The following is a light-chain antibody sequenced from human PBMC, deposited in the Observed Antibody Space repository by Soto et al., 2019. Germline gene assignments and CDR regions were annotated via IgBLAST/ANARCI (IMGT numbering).Light chain of an antibody. CDR3: AAWDDSLNGPV. CDR1: SSNIGSNT. J-gene: IGLJ2*01. CDR2: SNN. V-gene: IGLV1-44*01. Sequence: QSVLTQPPSASGTPGQRVTISCSGSSSNIGSNTVNWYQQLPGTAPKLLIYSNNQRPSGVPDRFSGSKSGTSASLAISGLKSEAEADYYCAAWDDSLNGPVFGGGTKLTVL.